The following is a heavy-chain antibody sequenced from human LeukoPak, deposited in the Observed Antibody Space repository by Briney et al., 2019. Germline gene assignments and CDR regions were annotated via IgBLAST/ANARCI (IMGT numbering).Heavy chain of an antibody. V-gene: IGHV3-11*04. J-gene: IGHJ4*02. CDR1: GFTFSGYY. CDR2: ISSSGSTI. Sequence: GGSLRLSCAASGFTFSGYYMSWIRQAPGKGLEWVSYISSSGSTIYYADSVKGRFTISRDNAKNSLYLQMNSLRAEDTAVYYCARVPSPGYSYGHPYYFDYWGQGTLVTVSS. CDR3: ARVPSPGYSYGHPYYFDY. D-gene: IGHD5-18*01.